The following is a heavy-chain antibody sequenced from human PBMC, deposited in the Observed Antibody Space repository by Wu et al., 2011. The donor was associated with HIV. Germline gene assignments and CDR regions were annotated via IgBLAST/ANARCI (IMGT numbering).Heavy chain of an antibody. V-gene: IGHV1-69*13. CDR2: IIPLFGTA. D-gene: IGHD1-26*01. Sequence: QVQLVQSGAEVKKPGSSVKVSCKASGGSFTTFGFSWVRLASGQGPEWMGGIIPLFGTANYAQKFQGRVTITADKSTSTAYMELSSLRSEDTAVYYCARGDLVGASRAWGQGTLVTVSS. J-gene: IGHJ5*02. CDR3: ARGDLVGASRA. CDR1: GGSFTTFG.